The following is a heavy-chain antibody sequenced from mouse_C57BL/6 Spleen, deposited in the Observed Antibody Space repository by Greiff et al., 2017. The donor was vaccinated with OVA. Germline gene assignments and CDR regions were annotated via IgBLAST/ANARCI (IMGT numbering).Heavy chain of an antibody. V-gene: IGHV1-39*01. J-gene: IGHJ4*01. Sequence: VHVKQSGPELVKPGASVKISCKASGYSFTDYNMNWVKQSNGKSLEWIGVINPNYGTTSYNQKFKGKATLTVDQSSSTAYMQLNSLTSEDSAVYYCARGAVVEDYAMDYWGQGTSVTVSS. CDR3: ARGAVVEDYAMDY. CDR2: INPNYGTT. CDR1: GYSFTDYN. D-gene: IGHD1-1*01.